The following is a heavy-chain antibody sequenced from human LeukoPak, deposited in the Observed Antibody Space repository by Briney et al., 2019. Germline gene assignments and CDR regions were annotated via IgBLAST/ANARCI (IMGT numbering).Heavy chain of an antibody. D-gene: IGHD3-22*01. Sequence: PGGSLRLSCAASGFTFSSYTMNWVRQAPGKGLEWVSYISSSSDTIYYADSVKGRFTISRDNAKNSLYLQMNSLRAEDTAVYYCARAYYYDSSGHPWYFDLWGRGTLVTVSS. J-gene: IGHJ2*01. CDR2: ISSSSDTI. CDR3: ARAYYYDSSGHPWYFDL. CDR1: GFTFSSYT. V-gene: IGHV3-48*04.